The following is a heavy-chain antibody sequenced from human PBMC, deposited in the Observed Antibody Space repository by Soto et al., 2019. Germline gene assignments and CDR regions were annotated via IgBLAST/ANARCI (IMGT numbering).Heavy chain of an antibody. Sequence: CKGSGYSFTIYWIGWVRQMPGKGLEWMGIIYPGDSDTRYSPSFQGQVTISADKSISTAYLQWSSLKASDTAMYYCARHPEGVVPAAEYYYYMDVWGKGTTVTVSS. J-gene: IGHJ6*03. CDR2: IYPGDSDT. CDR1: GYSFTIYW. CDR3: ARHPEGVVPAAEYYYYMDV. D-gene: IGHD2-2*01. V-gene: IGHV5-51*01.